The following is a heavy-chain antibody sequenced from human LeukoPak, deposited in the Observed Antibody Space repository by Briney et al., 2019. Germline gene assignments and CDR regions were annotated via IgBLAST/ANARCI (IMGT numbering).Heavy chain of an antibody. CDR2: IYYSGST. D-gene: IGHD6-13*01. CDR3: ARGRYSSSWYLDY. V-gene: IGHV4-59*01. Sequence: SETLSLTCTVSGGTINSYYWSWIRQPPGKGLEWIGSIYYSGSTNYNPSLKSRVTISVDTSKNQFSLRLSSVTAADTAVYYCARGRYSSSWYLDYWGQGALVTVSS. CDR1: GGTINSYY. J-gene: IGHJ4*02.